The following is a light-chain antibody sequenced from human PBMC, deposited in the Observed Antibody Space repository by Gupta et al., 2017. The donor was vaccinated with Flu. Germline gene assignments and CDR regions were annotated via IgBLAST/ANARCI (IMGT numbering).Light chain of an antibody. CDR2: DNS. CDR1: SIGSKS. CDR3: QVWDGGSGHGV. Sequence: SYVLTQPHSVSVAPGQTARITCGGDSIGSKSVHWYQQKPGQAPVLVVYDNSDRPSGIPERFSGSNSGNTATLTISRVEAGYEADYYCQVWDGGSGHGVFGGETKLTVL. V-gene: IGLV3-21*02. J-gene: IGLJ3*02.